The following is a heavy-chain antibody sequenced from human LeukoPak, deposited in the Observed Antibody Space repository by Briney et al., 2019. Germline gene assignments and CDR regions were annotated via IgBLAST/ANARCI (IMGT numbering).Heavy chain of an antibody. D-gene: IGHD6-19*01. CDR3: ARESENAVAPISFDY. CDR1: GYTFTSYA. J-gene: IGHJ4*02. Sequence: GASVKVSCKASGYTFTSYAISWVRQAPGQGLEWMGGIIPIFGTANYAQKFQGRVTITADESTSTAYMELSSLRSEDTAVYYCARESENAVAPISFDYWGQGTLVTVSS. V-gene: IGHV1-69*13. CDR2: IIPIFGTA.